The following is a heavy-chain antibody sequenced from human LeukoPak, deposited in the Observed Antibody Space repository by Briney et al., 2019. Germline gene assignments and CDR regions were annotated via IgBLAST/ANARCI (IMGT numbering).Heavy chain of an antibody. CDR1: GWSFNDYY. D-gene: IGHD2-2*01. J-gene: IGHJ5*02. Sequence: SETLSLTCAVYGWSFNDYYWNWIRQPPGKGLEWIGEINARGDTNYNPSLKSRVTISVDTSKKQFSPRVNSMNAADTALYYCARGQVPAARGYNWFDPWGQGTLVTVSS. CDR2: INARGDT. V-gene: IGHV4-34*01. CDR3: ARGQVPAARGYNWFDP.